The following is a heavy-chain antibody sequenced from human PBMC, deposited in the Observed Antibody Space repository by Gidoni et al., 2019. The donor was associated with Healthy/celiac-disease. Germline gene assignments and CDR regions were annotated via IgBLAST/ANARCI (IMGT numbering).Heavy chain of an antibody. CDR1: GDSISSYY. J-gene: IGHJ3*02. CDR2: IYYSGST. CDR3: ARRRGAYKAAFDI. D-gene: IGHD3-16*01. Sequence: GPGLGKPSETLSLTCTVSGDSISSYYWSCIRQPPGKGLEWIGYIYYSGSTNYNSALKSRVTLSVATSKNQCSLKLSSVTAADTAVYYCARRRGAYKAAFDIWGQGTMVTVSS. V-gene: IGHV4-59*01.